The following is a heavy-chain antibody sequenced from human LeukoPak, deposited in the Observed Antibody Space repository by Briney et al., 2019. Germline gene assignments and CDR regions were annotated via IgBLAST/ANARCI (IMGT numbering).Heavy chain of an antibody. D-gene: IGHD3-9*01. CDR2: MNPNSGNT. CDR3: ARGSYVRYFDWLPKANWFDP. CDR1: GGTFSSYA. J-gene: IGHJ5*02. V-gene: IGHV1-8*02. Sequence: ASVKVSCKASGGTFSSYAISWVRQATGQGLEWMGWMNPNSGNTGYAQKFQGRVTMTRNTSISTAYMELSSLRSEDTAVYYCARGSYVRYFDWLPKANWFDPWGQGTLVTVSS.